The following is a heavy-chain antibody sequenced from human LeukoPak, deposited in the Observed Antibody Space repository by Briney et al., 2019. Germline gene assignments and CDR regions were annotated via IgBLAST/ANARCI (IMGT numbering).Heavy chain of an antibody. V-gene: IGHV4-4*07. CDR2: IYTSGST. CDR1: GGSISSYY. J-gene: IGHJ5*02. Sequence: PSETLSLTCTVSGGSISSYYWSWIRQPAGKGLEWIGRIYTSGSTNYNPSLKSRVTMSVDTSKNQFSLKLSSVTAADTAVYYCARVGNLVVGATDWFDPWGQGTLVTVSS. CDR3: ARVGNLVVGATDWFDP. D-gene: IGHD1-26*01.